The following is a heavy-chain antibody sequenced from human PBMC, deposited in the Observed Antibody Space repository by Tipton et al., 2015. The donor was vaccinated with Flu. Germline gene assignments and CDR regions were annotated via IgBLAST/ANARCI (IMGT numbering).Heavy chain of an antibody. V-gene: IGHV4-4*07. J-gene: IGHJ5*01. CDR2: MYSSGTT. D-gene: IGHD3-10*01. Sequence: LRLSCTVSDGSISSFYWSWIRQPAGKGLEWIGRMYSSGTTKYNPSLKSRVTMSVDTTKNQFSLKLSSVTAADTAVYYCARGSGSGTYMIFDFWGQGTLVTVPS. CDR3: ARGSGSGTYMIFDF. CDR1: DGSISSFY.